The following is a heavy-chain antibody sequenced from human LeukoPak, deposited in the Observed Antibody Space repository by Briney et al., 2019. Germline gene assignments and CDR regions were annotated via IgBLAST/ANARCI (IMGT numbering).Heavy chain of an antibody. J-gene: IGHJ5*02. D-gene: IGHD1-1*01. CDR1: GFTFSSYG. Sequence: GGSLRLSCAASGFTFSSYGMHWVRQAPGKGLEWVAFIRYDGSNKYYADSEKRGFTISRDNSKNTLYLQRNSLRAEDTAVYYCAKDRNGRTGWCDPWGQGTLVTVSS. V-gene: IGHV3-30*02. CDR2: IRYDGSNK. CDR3: AKDRNGRTGWCDP.